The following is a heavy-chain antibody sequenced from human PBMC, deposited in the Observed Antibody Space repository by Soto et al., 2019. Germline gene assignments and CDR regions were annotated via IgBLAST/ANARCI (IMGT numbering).Heavy chain of an antibody. CDR3: ARDQSGAAVF. J-gene: IGHJ4*03. Sequence: PSETLSLTCTVSGDSMSTYYWNWIRQSAEKGLEWIGRISATGTTTYIPSLKSRITLSVDTSKNEFSLNLKFVTAADTAVYFCARDQSGAAVFWGPGTLVIVSS. CDR2: ISATGTT. V-gene: IGHV4-4*07. D-gene: IGHD7-27*01. CDR1: GDSMSTYY.